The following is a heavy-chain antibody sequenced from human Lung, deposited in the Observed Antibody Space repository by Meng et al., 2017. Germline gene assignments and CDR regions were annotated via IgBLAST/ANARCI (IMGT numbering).Heavy chain of an antibody. D-gene: IGHD6-13*01. CDR3: ARDEDISAAGKLFGDY. Sequence: VERVAAGPEGKKPGASWYLSCKPSGYPFAAYWIHWLRQAPGQGLEWMGRIDPNNDHTQYAQNFQGRVTMTSDTSISTVYMELNGLRSDDTAVYYCARDEDISAAGKLFGDYWGQGTLVTVSS. CDR2: IDPNNDHT. V-gene: IGHV1-2*06. J-gene: IGHJ4*02. CDR1: GYPFAAYW.